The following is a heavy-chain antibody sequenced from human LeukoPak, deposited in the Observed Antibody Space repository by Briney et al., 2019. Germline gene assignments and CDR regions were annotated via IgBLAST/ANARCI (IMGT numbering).Heavy chain of an antibody. J-gene: IGHJ4*02. D-gene: IGHD3-22*01. Sequence: PSETLSLTCNVSGGSITSYYWNWTRQSPGKGLEWIGYIYYTGSTNSNPSLKSRLTISLDTSKKQFSLKLSSVTAADTAIYYCASSYFYDGNRYFDYWGQGALVTVSS. CDR3: ASSYFYDGNRYFDY. CDR1: GGSITSYY. V-gene: IGHV4-59*08. CDR2: IYYTGST.